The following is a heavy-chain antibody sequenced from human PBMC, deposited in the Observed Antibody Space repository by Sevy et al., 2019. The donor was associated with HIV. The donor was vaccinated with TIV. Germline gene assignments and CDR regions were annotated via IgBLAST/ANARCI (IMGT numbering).Heavy chain of an antibody. CDR3: ARWDV. V-gene: IGHV3-7*01. Sequence: GGSLRLSCAASGFTFSSYWWNWVRQAPGKGLEWVDNIKEDGSDKYYVDSVKGRFTISRDNAQNSLYLEMNSLRAEDTAVYYCARWDVWGKGTTVTVSS. J-gene: IGHJ6*04. CDR2: IKEDGSDK. CDR1: GFTFSSYW.